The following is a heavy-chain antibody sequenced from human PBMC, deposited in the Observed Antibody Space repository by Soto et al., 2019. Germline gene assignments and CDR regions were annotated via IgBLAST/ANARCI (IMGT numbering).Heavy chain of an antibody. D-gene: IGHD1-26*01. V-gene: IGHV4-61*01. Sequence: SETLSLTCTVSGASVSSGTNYWNWIRQPPGRGLGWIGHIYYPGTTKYSPSLKSRVIISVDKSKNQFSLKLSSMTAADTAVYYCAREAKWDLPSYYYYAMDVWGPGTTVTVPS. CDR3: AREAKWDLPSYYYYAMDV. J-gene: IGHJ6*02. CDR2: IYYPGTT. CDR1: GASVSSGTNY.